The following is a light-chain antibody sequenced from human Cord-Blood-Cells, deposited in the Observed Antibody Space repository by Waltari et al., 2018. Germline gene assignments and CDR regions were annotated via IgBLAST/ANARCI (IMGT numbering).Light chain of an antibody. CDR2: DVS. CDR1: SSDVGGYNY. V-gene: IGLV2-11*01. J-gene: IGLJ3*02. Sequence: QSALTQPRSVSGSPGQSVTISCTGTSSDVGGYNYVSWYQQHPGKAPKLMIYDVSKRPSGVPDRFSGSKSGNTASLTISGLQAEDEAEYYCAAWDDSLSGWVFGGGTKLTVL. CDR3: AAWDDSLSGWV.